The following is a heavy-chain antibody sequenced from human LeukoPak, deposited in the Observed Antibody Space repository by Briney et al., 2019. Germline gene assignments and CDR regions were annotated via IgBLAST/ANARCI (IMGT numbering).Heavy chain of an antibody. D-gene: IGHD3-10*01. V-gene: IGHV4-30-2*01. CDR1: GGSISSGGYS. CDR2: IYHSGST. Sequence: SQTLSLTCAVSGGSISSGGYSWSWIRQPPGKGLEWIGYIYHSGSTYYNPSLKSRVTTSVDRSKNQFSLKLSSVTAADTAVYYCARAPGYYYGSGSWAFDYWGQGTLVTVSS. J-gene: IGHJ4*02. CDR3: ARAPGYYYGSGSWAFDY.